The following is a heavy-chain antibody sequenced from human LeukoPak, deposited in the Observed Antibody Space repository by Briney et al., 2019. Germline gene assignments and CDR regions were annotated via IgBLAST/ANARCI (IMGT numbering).Heavy chain of an antibody. CDR1: GFTFSSYA. CDR3: AKTTYYDSSEGGFFDY. V-gene: IGHV3-23*01. Sequence: PGGSLRLSCAASGFTFSSYAMSWVRQAPGKGLEWVSAISGSGGSTYYADSVKGRFTISRDNSKNTLYLQMNSLRAEDTAVYYCAKTTYYDSSEGGFFDYWGQGTLVIVSS. CDR2: ISGSGGST. D-gene: IGHD3-22*01. J-gene: IGHJ4*02.